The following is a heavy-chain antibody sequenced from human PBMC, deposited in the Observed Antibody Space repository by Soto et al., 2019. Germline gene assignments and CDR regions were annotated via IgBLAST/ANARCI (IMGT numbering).Heavy chain of an antibody. CDR1: GFTFSSYA. CDR3: AKSPTPEVTTPDYYFGY. D-gene: IGHD4-17*01. CDR2: ISGSGGST. Sequence: GGSLRLSCAASGFTFSSYAMSWVLQAPGKELEWVSAISGSGGSTYYADSVKGRFTISRDNSKNTLYLQMNSLRAEDTAVYYCAKSPTPEVTTPDYYFGYWGQGTLVTVSS. V-gene: IGHV3-23*01. J-gene: IGHJ4*02.